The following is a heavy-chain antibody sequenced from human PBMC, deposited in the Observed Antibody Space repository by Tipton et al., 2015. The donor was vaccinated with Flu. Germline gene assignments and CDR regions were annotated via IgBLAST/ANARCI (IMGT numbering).Heavy chain of an antibody. CDR2: IYYSGST. J-gene: IGHJ5*02. Sequence: TLSLTCTVSGGSISSGGYYWSWIRQHPGKGLEWIGYIYYSGSTYYNPSLKSRVTISVDTSKNQFSLKLSSVTAADTAVYYCARWVVAATPTNNWFDPWGQGTLVTVSS. D-gene: IGHD2-15*01. CDR3: ARWVVAATPTNNWFDP. V-gene: IGHV4-31*03. CDR1: GGSISSGGYY.